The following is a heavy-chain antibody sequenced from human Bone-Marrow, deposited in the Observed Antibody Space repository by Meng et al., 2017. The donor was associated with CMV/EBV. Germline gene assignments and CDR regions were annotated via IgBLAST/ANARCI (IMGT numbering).Heavy chain of an antibody. J-gene: IGHJ4*02. CDR2: IDAGNGNT. D-gene: IGHD1-26*01. CDR3: ASQTIVGTPGVY. CDR1: GYSFISST. V-gene: IGHV1-3*01. Sequence: KASGYSFISSTMHWVRQAPGQRLEWMGWIDAGNGNTRYSQKFQDRVTITRDTSASTGYMELSSLRSEDTAVYYCASQTIVGTPGVYWGQGTLVTVSS.